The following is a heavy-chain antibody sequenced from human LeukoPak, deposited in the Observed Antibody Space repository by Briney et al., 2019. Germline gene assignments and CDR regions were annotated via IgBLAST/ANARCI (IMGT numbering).Heavy chain of an antibody. V-gene: IGHV3-33*08. Sequence: PGGSLRLSCAASGLTFSSYAMHWVRQAPGKGLEWVAVVWFDGSNKYYADSVKGRFTISRDNSRNTLYLQMNSLRAEDTAVYYCARDRAWNYFDYWGQGTLVTVSS. CDR3: ARDRAWNYFDY. D-gene: IGHD3-3*01. CDR2: VWFDGSNK. CDR1: GLTFSSYA. J-gene: IGHJ4*02.